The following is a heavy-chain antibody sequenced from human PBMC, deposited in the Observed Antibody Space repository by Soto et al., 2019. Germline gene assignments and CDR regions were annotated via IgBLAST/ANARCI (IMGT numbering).Heavy chain of an antibody. J-gene: IGHJ5*02. CDR3: TRPTCDGGNCYFAH. D-gene: IGHD2-21*01. Sequence: GGSLRLSCAASGFFFGSYAMHWVRQAPGKGLEWVAVIMYDGNTEYYADSVKGRFTLSRDNSKKILYVQMNSLRAEDTAVYYCTRPTCDGGNCYFAHWGQGTLVTVSS. CDR2: IMYDGNTE. CDR1: GFFFGSYA. V-gene: IGHV3-30-3*01.